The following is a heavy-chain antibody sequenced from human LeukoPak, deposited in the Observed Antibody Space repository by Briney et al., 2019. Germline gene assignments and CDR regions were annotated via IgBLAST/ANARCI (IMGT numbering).Heavy chain of an antibody. CDR2: ISDSGGST. CDR1: GFTLTSYG. Sequence: GGSLRLSCAASGFTLTSYGMNWVRQAPGKGLEWVSVISDSGGSTIYADSVKGRFTISRDNSKNTLYLQMNSLRAVDTAIYFCAKGMGAYCDGDCSSRILDFWGQGILVTVSS. CDR3: AKGMGAYCDGDCSSRILDF. D-gene: IGHD2-21*02. V-gene: IGHV3-23*01. J-gene: IGHJ4*02.